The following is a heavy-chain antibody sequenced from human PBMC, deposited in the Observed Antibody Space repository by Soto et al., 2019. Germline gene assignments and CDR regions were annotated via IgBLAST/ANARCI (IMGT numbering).Heavy chain of an antibody. D-gene: IGHD3-16*01. J-gene: IGHJ3*02. Sequence: GGSLRLSCAASGFTFSSYGMHWVRQAPGKGLEWVAVIWYDGRNKYYADSVKGRFTISRDNSKNTLYLQMNSLRAEDTAVYYCARGGLVSMIRSSAFDIWGQGTMVTVSS. V-gene: IGHV3-33*01. CDR2: IWYDGRNK. CDR3: ARGGLVSMIRSSAFDI. CDR1: GFTFSSYG.